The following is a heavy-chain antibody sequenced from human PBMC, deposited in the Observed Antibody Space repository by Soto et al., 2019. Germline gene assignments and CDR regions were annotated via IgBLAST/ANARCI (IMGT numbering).Heavy chain of an antibody. CDR1: GFIFSSYA. V-gene: IGHV3-30-3*01. CDR3: ARGGQGAARRYFDY. CDR2: ISYDGTDE. D-gene: IGHD6-6*01. Sequence: GGSLRLSCAASGFIFSSYAMHWVRQAPGKGLEWVTFISYDGTDEYYADSVKGRFTISRDNSKNTLYLQMNSLRVGDTAVYFCARGGQGAARRYFDYWGLGTLVTVSS. J-gene: IGHJ4*02.